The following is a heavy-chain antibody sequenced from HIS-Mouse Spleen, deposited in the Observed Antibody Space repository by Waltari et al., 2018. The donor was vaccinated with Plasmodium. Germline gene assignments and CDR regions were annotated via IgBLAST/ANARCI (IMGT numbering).Heavy chain of an antibody. CDR1: GGSISSRSYY. CDR3: ARDRITGTSYFDY. Sequence: QLQLQESGPGLVKPSETLSLTCTVSGGSISSRSYYWGWISPPPGKGLEWIGSIYYSGSTYYNPSLKSRVTISVDTSKNQFSLKLSSVTAADTAVYYCARDRITGTSYFDYWGQGTLVTVSS. J-gene: IGHJ4*02. CDR2: IYYSGST. V-gene: IGHV4-39*07. D-gene: IGHD1-7*01.